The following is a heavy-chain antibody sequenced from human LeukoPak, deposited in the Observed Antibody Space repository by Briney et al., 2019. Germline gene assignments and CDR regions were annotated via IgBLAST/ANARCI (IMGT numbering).Heavy chain of an antibody. V-gene: IGHV4-59*01. Sequence: SETLSLTCTVSGGSISSYYWNWVRQPPGKGLEWIGYIYYSGSTNYNPSLKSRVTISVDTSKNQFSLKLSSVTAADTAVYYCARLSNGDTAMVYYFDYWGQGTLVTVSS. CDR3: ARLSNGDTAMVYYFDY. CDR1: GGSISSYY. CDR2: IYYSGST. D-gene: IGHD5-18*01. J-gene: IGHJ4*02.